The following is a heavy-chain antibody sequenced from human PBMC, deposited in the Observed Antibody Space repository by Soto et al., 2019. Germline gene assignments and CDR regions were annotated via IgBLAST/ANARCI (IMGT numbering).Heavy chain of an antibody. CDR1: GFTFSSYG. CDR3: AKAQYGEVDY. V-gene: IGHV3-30*18. Sequence: PGGSLRLSCAASGFTFSSYGMHWVRQAPGKGLEWVAVISYDGSNKYYADSVKGRFTISRDNSKNTLYLQMNSLRAEDTAVYYCAKAQYGEVDYWGQGTLVTVSS. CDR2: ISYDGSNK. J-gene: IGHJ4*02. D-gene: IGHD2-2*01.